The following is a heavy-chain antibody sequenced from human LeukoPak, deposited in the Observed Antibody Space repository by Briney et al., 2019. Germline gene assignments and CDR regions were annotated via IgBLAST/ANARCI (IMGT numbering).Heavy chain of an antibody. Sequence: PGGSLRLSCAAYGFFLTNLDMHSVRQAPGKGLEWVAFIPHGGISKYYADSVKGRFTISRDNSKNTLCLQLNSLTAEDTAAFYCAKDLNRNWTIDDWGQGTLVTVSS. CDR1: GFFLTNLD. CDR2: IPHGGISK. D-gene: IGHD1-1*01. J-gene: IGHJ4*02. V-gene: IGHV3-30*02. CDR3: AKDLNRNWTIDD.